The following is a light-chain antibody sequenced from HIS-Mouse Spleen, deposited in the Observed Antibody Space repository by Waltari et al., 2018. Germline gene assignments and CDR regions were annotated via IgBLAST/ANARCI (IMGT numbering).Light chain of an antibody. J-gene: IGLJ3*02. V-gene: IGLV2-23*01. CDR1: SSDVGSYNL. Sequence: QSALTQPASVSGSPGQPITISCTGTSSDVGSYNLVSWYQQHPGKAPKLMIYEGSKRPSGVSKRFSGSKSGNTASLTISGLQAEDEADYYCCSYAGSSTNWVFGGGTKLTVL. CDR3: CSYAGSSTNWV. CDR2: EGS.